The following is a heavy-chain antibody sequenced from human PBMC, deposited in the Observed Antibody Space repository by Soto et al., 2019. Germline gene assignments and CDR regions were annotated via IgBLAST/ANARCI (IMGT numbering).Heavy chain of an antibody. J-gene: IGHJ6*02. Sequence: ASVKVSCKASGHTFTSYGISWVRQAPGQGLEWMGWISAYNGNTNYAQKLQGRVTMTTDTSTSTAYMELRSLRSDDTAVYYCARDPPRGWLRFYGDYNKGYYYGMDVWGQ. V-gene: IGHV1-18*01. CDR3: ARDPPRGWLRFYGDYNKGYYYGMDV. CDR2: ISAYNGNT. CDR1: GHTFTSYG. D-gene: IGHD4-17*01.